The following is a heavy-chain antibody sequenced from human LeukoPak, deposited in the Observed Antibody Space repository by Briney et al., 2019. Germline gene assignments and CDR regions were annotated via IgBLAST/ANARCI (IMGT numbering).Heavy chain of an antibody. CDR2: ISSSSSYI. CDR1: EFTFSSYS. J-gene: IGHJ5*02. D-gene: IGHD6-13*01. V-gene: IGHV3-21*01. Sequence: GGSLRLSCAASEFTFSSYSMNWVRQAPGKGLEWVSSISSSSSYIYYADSVKGRFTISRDNAKNSLYLQMNSLRAEDTAVYYCARSSRIAAAIWYNWFDPWGQGTLVTVSS. CDR3: ARSSRIAAAIWYNWFDP.